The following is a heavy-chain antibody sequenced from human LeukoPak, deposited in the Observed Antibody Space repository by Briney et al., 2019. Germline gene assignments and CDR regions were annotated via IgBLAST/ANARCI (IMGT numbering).Heavy chain of an antibody. CDR1: GFTFTEYY. Sequence: GGSLGLSCATSGFTFTEYYMSWIRQTPGKGLEWISYIGYSETDIYYTDSVKGRFTISRDNATKSLHLQMNSLRPEDTAVYYCARGFRYASYWGQGALVTVSS. D-gene: IGHD2-8*01. J-gene: IGHJ4*02. CDR2: IGYSETDI. V-gene: IGHV3-11*01. CDR3: ARGFRYASY.